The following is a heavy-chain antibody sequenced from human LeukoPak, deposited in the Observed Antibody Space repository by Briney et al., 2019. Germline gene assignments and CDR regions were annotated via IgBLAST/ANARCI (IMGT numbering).Heavy chain of an antibody. CDR2: LSGSGGST. J-gene: IGHJ4*02. D-gene: IGHD2-2*01. Sequence: QPGGSLRLSCAASGFTFSSYAMSWVRQAPGEGLEWVSGLSGSGGSTYYGDSVKGRFTISRDNSKNTLYLQMDSLRAEDTAVYYCAKGDDYCSSTSCYGDYWGQGTLVTVSS. CDR1: GFTFSSYA. V-gene: IGHV3-23*01. CDR3: AKGDDYCSSTSCYGDY.